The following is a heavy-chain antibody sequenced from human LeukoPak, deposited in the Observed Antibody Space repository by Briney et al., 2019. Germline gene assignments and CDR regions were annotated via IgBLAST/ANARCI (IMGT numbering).Heavy chain of an antibody. CDR1: VYTFPNYY. V-gene: IGHV1-46*01. J-gene: IGHJ4*02. D-gene: IGHD4-11*01. Sequence: GASVPVSFQASVYTFPNYYIQWVRQARGQGREGMGIINPIGGTTDYAQKFQGRVTMTRDTSTSTVYMELSSLRSGDTAVYYCARQQGLQNLNFDYWGQGTLVTVSS. CDR2: INPIGGTT. CDR3: ARQQGLQNLNFDY.